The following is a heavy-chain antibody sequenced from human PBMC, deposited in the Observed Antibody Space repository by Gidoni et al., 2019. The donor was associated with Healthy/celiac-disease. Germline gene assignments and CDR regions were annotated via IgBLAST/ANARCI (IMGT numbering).Heavy chain of an antibody. V-gene: IGHV6-1*01. D-gene: IGHD6-19*01. J-gene: IGHJ6*02. CDR3: AREAGHSGSGWYYYYGMDV. Sequence: QVQLQQSGPGLVKPSQTLSLTCAISGDSVSSHSAAWNWVRQSPSRGPEWLGKTYDRSKWYSSYAVSVKSRITINPETSKNQFSLQLNSVTPEDTAVYYCAREAGHSGSGWYYYYGMDVWGQGTTVTVSS. CDR2: TYDRSKWYS. CDR1: GDSVSSHSAA.